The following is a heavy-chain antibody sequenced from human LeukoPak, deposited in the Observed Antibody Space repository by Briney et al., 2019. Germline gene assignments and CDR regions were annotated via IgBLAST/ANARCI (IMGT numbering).Heavy chain of an antibody. V-gene: IGHV1-8*01. CDR2: MNPNSGNT. D-gene: IGHD2-15*01. CDR3: ARGLVVLGATSWASDI. Sequence: GASVKVSCKASGYTFTNYDINWVRQAPGQGLEWMGWMNPNSGNTGYAQKFQGRVTMTRNTSITTAYMELSSLRSEDTAVYYCARGLVVLGATSWASDIWGHGAMVTVSS. CDR1: GYTFTNYD. J-gene: IGHJ3*02.